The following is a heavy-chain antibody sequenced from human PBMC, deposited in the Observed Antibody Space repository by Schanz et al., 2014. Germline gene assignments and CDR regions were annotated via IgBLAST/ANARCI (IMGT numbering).Heavy chain of an antibody. J-gene: IGHJ5*01. CDR2: IYYRGNT. CDR1: GDSISSAY. Sequence: QVQLQESGPGLVEPSQTLSLTCTVSGDSISSAYWSWIRQHPGKGLEWIGFIYYRGNTYYNPSLDSRVCISLDPSKSLYFQKLNSLAAADAAVYCCAGVRDPGGFDSWGQGTLITVSS. V-gene: IGHV4-31*03. CDR3: AGVRDPGGFDS.